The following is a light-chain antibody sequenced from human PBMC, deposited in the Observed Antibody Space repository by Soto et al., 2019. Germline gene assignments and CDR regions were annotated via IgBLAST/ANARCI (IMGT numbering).Light chain of an antibody. CDR1: QSVSSNF. J-gene: IGKJ1*01. Sequence: EIVLTQSPGTLSLSPGERATLSCRASQSVSSNFLAWYQQKPGQAPRLLIYGASTRATGIPERFSGSGSGTDFTLTVSRLEPEDSAVYYCQQCGSSTWTFGQGTRVEIK. CDR2: GAS. V-gene: IGKV3-20*01. CDR3: QQCGSSTWT.